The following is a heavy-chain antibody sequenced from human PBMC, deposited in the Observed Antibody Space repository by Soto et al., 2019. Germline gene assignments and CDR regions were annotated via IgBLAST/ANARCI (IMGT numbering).Heavy chain of an antibody. V-gene: IGHV3-30-3*01. J-gene: IGHJ6*02. CDR1: GFTFSSYA. CDR3: ARKRAGYYYGMDV. CDR2: ISYDGSNK. Sequence: PGGSLRLSCAASGFTFSSYAMHWVRQAPGKGLEWVAVISYDGSNKYYADSVKGRFTISRDNSKNTLYLQMNSLRAEDTAVYYCARKRAGYYYGMDVWGQGTTVTVSS.